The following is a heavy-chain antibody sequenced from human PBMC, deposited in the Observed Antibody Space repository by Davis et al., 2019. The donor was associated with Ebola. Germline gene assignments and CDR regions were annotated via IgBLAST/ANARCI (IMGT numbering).Heavy chain of an antibody. CDR3: ARRGYSYGYRAKFDP. CDR2: MYYSGST. Sequence: SETLSLTCTVSGGSISSSYWSWIRQPPEKGLEWIGYMYYSGSTDYNPSLQSRVTISVDTSKNQFSLKLSSVTAADTAVYYCARRGYSYGYRAKFDPWGQGTLVTVSS. V-gene: IGHV4-59*12. J-gene: IGHJ5*02. CDR1: GGSISSSY. D-gene: IGHD5-18*01.